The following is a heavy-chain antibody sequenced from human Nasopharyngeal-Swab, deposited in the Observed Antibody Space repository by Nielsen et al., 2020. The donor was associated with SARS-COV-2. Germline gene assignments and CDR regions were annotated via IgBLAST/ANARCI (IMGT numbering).Heavy chain of an antibody. J-gene: IGHJ6*02. Sequence: GGSLRLSCAASGFTFNNYNFNWVRQAPGKELEWVSSISSSSSYIYYADSVKGRFTISRDNAKNSLYLQMNSLRAEDTAVYYCARDGLGYDFWSAYFMDVWGQGTTVTVSS. V-gene: IGHV3-21*01. CDR3: ARDGLGYDFWSAYFMDV. CDR2: ISSSSSYI. D-gene: IGHD3-3*01. CDR1: GFTFNNYN.